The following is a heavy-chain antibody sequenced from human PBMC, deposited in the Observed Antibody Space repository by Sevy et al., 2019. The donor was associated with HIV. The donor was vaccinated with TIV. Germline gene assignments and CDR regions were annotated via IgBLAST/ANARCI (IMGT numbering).Heavy chain of an antibody. V-gene: IGHV4-61*01. CDR2: IYKTGST. CDR1: GGSVSSGTYY. D-gene: IGHD3-16*01. Sequence: SETLSLSCSVSGGSVSSGTYYWSWIRQPPGKGLEWIGRIYKTGSTNYKLSLQSRVTRSVDTSTNQFSLGLRSVTAAETAVYYCARVPRGQLWYSGSLGGYYYHMDVWGKGTTVTVSS. CDR3: ARVPRGQLWYSGSLGGYYYHMDV. J-gene: IGHJ6*03.